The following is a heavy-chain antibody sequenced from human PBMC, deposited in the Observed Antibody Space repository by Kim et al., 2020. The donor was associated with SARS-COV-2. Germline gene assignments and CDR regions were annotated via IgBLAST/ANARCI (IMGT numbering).Heavy chain of an antibody. CDR1: GYTFTSYA. V-gene: IGHV7-4-1*02. Sequence: ASVKVSCKASGYTFTSYAMNWVRQAPGQGLEWMGWINTNTGNPTYAQGFTGRFVFPLDTSVSTAYLQISSLKAEDTAGYYFAGTVKRYYYYGMDVWGQGT. D-gene: IGHD4-4*01. CDR2: INTNTGNP. CDR3: AGTVKRYYYYGMDV. J-gene: IGHJ6*02.